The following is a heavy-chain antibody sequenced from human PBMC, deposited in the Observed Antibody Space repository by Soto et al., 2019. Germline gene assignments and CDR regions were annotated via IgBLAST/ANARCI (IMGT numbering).Heavy chain of an antibody. J-gene: IGHJ6*02. CDR2: ISYDGSNK. D-gene: IGHD2-2*01. CDR3: AKGYQYPLLSYYYGMDV. Sequence: PGGSLRLSCAASGFTFSSYGMHWVRQAPGKGLEWVAVISYDGSNKYYADSVKGRFTISRDNSKNTLYLQMNSLRAEDTAVYYCAKGYQYPLLSYYYGMDVWGQGTTVTVSS. V-gene: IGHV3-30*18. CDR1: GFTFSSYG.